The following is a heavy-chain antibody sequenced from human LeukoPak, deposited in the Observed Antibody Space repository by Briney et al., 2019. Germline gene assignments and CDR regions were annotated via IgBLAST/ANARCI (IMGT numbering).Heavy chain of an antibody. V-gene: IGHV3-30-3*01. D-gene: IGHD5-24*01. CDR3: ARDKYGYNTPIDN. Sequence: PGGSLRLSCAASGFTFSSYAMHWVRQAPGKGLEWVAVISYDGSNKFYADSVKGRFTISRDNSKNTLYLQMNSLRLDDTAVYYCARDKYGYNTPIDNWGQGTLVTVSS. CDR2: ISYDGSNK. CDR1: GFTFSSYA. J-gene: IGHJ4*02.